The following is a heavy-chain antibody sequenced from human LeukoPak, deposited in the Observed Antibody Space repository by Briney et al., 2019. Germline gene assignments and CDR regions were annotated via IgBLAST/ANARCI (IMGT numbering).Heavy chain of an antibody. CDR2: ISAYNGNT. CDR1: GYTFTSYG. D-gene: IGHD3-22*01. V-gene: IGHV1-18*01. CDR3: AREGYYYDNSGYYDY. Sequence: ASVKVSCKASGYTFTSYGISWVRQAPGQGLEWMGWISAYNGNTNYAQKLQGRVTMTTDTSTSTAYMELRSLGSDDTALYYCAREGYYYDNSGYYDYWGQGTLVTVSS. J-gene: IGHJ4*02.